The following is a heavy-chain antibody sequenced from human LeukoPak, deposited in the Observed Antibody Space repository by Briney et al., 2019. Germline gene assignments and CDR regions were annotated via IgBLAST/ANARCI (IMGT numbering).Heavy chain of an antibody. CDR3: ARGPTISETGYFDY. CDR1: GGSFSTHY. V-gene: IGHV4-34*01. D-gene: IGHD1-1*01. Sequence: PSETLSLTCAVYGGSFSTHYWSWIRQSPGKGLEWIAEINHRGDTNYNPSVKSRVTISVDTSKNQFSLRLISLTAADTTVYYCARGPTISETGYFDYWGQGTLVTVSS. J-gene: IGHJ4*03. CDR2: INHRGDT.